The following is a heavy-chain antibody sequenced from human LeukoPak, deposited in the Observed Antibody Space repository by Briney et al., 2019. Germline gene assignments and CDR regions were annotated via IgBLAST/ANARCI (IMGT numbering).Heavy chain of an antibody. Sequence: SETLSLTCTVSGDSINNHQWSWIRQPPGKGLEWSGYIHYSGRTNYHPSLKSRVTISIDTSKNQFSLNMNSVTSMDTAVYYCARVQIVSPTIRFDPWGQGTLVAVSS. CDR1: GDSINNHQ. CDR2: IHYSGRT. CDR3: ARVQIVSPTIRFDP. D-gene: IGHD2-2*02. V-gene: IGHV4-59*11. J-gene: IGHJ5*02.